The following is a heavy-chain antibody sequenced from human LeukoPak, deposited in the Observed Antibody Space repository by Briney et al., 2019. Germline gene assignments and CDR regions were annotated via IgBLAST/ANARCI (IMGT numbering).Heavy chain of an antibody. CDR3: ARVEGSLDAFDI. CDR2: INTDGRIT. V-gene: IGHV3-74*01. J-gene: IGHJ3*02. CDR1: GFTFSSYW. Sequence: PGGSLRLSCAASGFTFSSYWMHWVRQAPGKGLVWVSRINTDGRITNYADSVKGRFTISRDNAKNSLYLQMNSLRAEDTAVYYCARVEGSLDAFDIWGQGTMVTVSS.